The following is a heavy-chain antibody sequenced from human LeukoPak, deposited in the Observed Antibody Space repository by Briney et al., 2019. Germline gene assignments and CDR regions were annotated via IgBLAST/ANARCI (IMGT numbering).Heavy chain of an antibody. CDR2: INHSGST. Sequence: GSLRLSCTASGFTFSSYAMSWVRQPPGKGLEWIGEINHSGSTNYNPSLKSRVTISVDTSKNQFSLKLSSVTAADTAVYYCARVGYTYSSSFGPGDAFDIWGQGTMVTVSS. CDR3: ARVGYTYSSSFGPGDAFDI. CDR1: GFTFSSYA. J-gene: IGHJ3*02. D-gene: IGHD6-6*01. V-gene: IGHV4-34*01.